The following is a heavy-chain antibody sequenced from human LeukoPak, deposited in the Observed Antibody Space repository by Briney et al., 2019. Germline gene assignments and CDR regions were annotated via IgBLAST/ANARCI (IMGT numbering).Heavy chain of an antibody. Sequence: GGSLRLSCAASGFTFSSYAMSWVRQAPGKGLEWVSAISGSGGSTYYADSVKGRFAISRDNSKNTLYLQMNSLRAEDTAVYYCAKDRVRQYYYDSSGYRGYYFDYWGQGTLVTVSS. D-gene: IGHD3-22*01. CDR1: GFTFSSYA. CDR2: ISGSGGST. CDR3: AKDRVRQYYYDSSGYRGYYFDY. J-gene: IGHJ4*02. V-gene: IGHV3-23*01.